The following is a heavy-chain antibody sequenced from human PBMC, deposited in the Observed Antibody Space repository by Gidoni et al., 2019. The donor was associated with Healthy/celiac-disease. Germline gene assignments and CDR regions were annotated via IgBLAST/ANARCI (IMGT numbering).Heavy chain of an antibody. CDR2: ISSSSSYT. CDR3: ARYYDSSGRAPFDY. Sequence: QVQLVESGGGLVKPGGSLRLSCAASGFTFSDYYMSWIRQAPGKGLEWVSYISSSSSYTNYADSVKGRFTISRDNAKNSLYLQMNSLRAEDTAVYYCARYYDSSGRAPFDYWGQGTLVTVSS. D-gene: IGHD3-22*01. CDR1: GFTFSDYY. J-gene: IGHJ4*02. V-gene: IGHV3-11*06.